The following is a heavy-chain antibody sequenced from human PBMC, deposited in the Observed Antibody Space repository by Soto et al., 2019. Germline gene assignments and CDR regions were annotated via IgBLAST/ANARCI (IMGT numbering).Heavy chain of an antibody. Sequence: HPGGSLRLSCAASGFTFSSYAMHWVRQAPGKGLEWVAVISYDGSNKYYADSVKGRFTISRDNSKNTLYLQMNSLRAEDTAVYYCARGGYSNFPGFDYWGQGTLVTVSS. CDR2: ISYDGSNK. J-gene: IGHJ4*02. V-gene: IGHV3-30-3*01. CDR3: ARGGYSNFPGFDY. D-gene: IGHD4-4*01. CDR1: GFTFSSYA.